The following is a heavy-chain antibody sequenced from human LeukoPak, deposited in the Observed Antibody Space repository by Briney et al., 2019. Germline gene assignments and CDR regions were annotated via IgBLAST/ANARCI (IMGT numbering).Heavy chain of an antibody. V-gene: IGHV3-33*08. J-gene: IGHJ3*02. D-gene: IGHD2-2*01. Sequence: GGSLRLSCAASGFTFSSYSMNWVRQAPGKGLDWVAVIWYDGSNKYYADSVKGRFTISRDNSKNTLYLQMNSLRAEDTAVYYCARLIVLVPAADDAFDIWGQGTMVTVSS. CDR2: IWYDGSNK. CDR1: GFTFSSYS. CDR3: ARLIVLVPAADDAFDI.